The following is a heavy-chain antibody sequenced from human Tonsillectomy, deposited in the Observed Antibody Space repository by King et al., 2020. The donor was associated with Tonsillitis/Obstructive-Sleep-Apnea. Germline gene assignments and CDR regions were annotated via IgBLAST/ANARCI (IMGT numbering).Heavy chain of an antibody. J-gene: IGHJ4*02. D-gene: IGHD2-15*01. V-gene: IGHV1-2*06. Sequence: QLVQSGAEVKKPGASVKVSCKASGYTFTGYYMHWVRQAPGQGLEWMGRINPNSGGTNYAQKVQGRVTMTRDTSISTAYMELSRLRSDETAVYYCASRGYCSGGSCYVDYWGQGTLVTVSS. CDR2: INPNSGGT. CDR3: ASRGYCSGGSCYVDY. CDR1: GYTFTGYY.